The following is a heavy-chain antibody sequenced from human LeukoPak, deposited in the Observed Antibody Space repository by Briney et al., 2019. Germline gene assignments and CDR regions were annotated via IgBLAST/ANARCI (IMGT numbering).Heavy chain of an antibody. CDR3: VKDLSYESSGSGFDQ. J-gene: IGHJ4*02. CDR2: ISWDGTT. Sequence: GGSLRLSCAASGFIFEDYTMHWVRQAPGKTLERVSLISWDGTTYYTDSLKGRFTISRDNSKNSLYLQMDTLRSEDTAFYYCVKDLSYESSGSGFDQWGQGTLVTVSS. V-gene: IGHV3-43*01. CDR1: GFIFEDYT. D-gene: IGHD3-22*01.